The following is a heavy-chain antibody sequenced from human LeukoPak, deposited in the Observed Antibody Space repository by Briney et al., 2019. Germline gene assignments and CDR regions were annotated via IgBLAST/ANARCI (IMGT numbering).Heavy chain of an antibody. CDR1: GFTFSNYP. J-gene: IGHJ4*02. V-gene: IGHV3-23*01. CDR3: VRMFQWVIPGH. Sequence: GGSLRLSCAASGFTFSNYPMSWVRQTPGKGLEWVSTVSDNGGATWYADSVEGRFTISRDNSKTTLYLQMNSLRAEDTAVYYCVRMFQWVIPGHWGQGTLVTVSS. CDR2: VSDNGGAT. D-gene: IGHD3-22*01.